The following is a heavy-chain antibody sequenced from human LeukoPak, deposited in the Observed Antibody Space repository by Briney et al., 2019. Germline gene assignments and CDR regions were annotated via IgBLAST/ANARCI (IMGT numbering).Heavy chain of an antibody. Sequence: GGSLRLSCAASGFTFSSYGMSWVRQAPGKGLEWVSAISGSGGSTYYADSVKGRFTISRDNSKNTLYLQMNSLRAEDTAVYYCARFPKYYYDSSGYPGAFDIWGQGTMVTVSS. V-gene: IGHV3-23*01. D-gene: IGHD3-22*01. CDR2: ISGSGGST. CDR3: ARFPKYYYDSSGYPGAFDI. J-gene: IGHJ3*02. CDR1: GFTFSSYG.